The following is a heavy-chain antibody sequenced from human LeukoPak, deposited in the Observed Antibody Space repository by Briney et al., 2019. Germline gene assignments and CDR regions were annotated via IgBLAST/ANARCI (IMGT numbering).Heavy chain of an antibody. V-gene: IGHV3-43*01. CDR1: GFTFDDYT. CDR3: ARGGYSSGWYRDDWFDP. CDR2: ISWDGGST. D-gene: IGHD6-19*01. Sequence: GGSLRLSCAASGFTFDDYTMHWVRQAPGEGLEWVSLISWDGGSTYYADSVKGRFTISRDNSKNSLYLQMNSLRTEDTALYYCARGGYSSGWYRDDWFDPWGQGTLVTVSS. J-gene: IGHJ5*02.